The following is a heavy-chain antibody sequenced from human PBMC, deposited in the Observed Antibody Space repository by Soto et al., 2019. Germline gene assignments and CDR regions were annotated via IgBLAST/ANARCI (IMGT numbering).Heavy chain of an antibody. J-gene: IGHJ5*02. CDR3: CMVPGP. D-gene: IGHD2-15*01. CDR2: IYHSGST. CDR1: GGSISSGGYS. V-gene: IGHV4-30-2*01. Sequence: QLQLQESGSGLVKPSQTLSLTCAVSGGSISSGGYSWSWIRQPPGKGLEWIGYIYHSGSTYYNPSLKERGHQSVDRSKNQFFPKVSSVTAADTAVYFCCMVPGPWGQGTLVTVSS.